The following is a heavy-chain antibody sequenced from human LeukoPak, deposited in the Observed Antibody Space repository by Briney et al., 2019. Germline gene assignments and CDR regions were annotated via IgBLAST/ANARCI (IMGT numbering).Heavy chain of an antibody. CDR2: IRSDGKYK. D-gene: IGHD1-26*01. CDR3: ATEGGSSDAFAF. CDR1: GFSFNTYG. Sequence: GGSLRLSCAASGFSFNTYGMHWVRQAPGKGLEWVAYIRSDGKYKPCADSVKGRFTISRDNSKNTMYLQMNSLRIDDTAVYYCATEGGSSDAFAFWGQGTEVTVSS. V-gene: IGHV3-30*02. J-gene: IGHJ3*01.